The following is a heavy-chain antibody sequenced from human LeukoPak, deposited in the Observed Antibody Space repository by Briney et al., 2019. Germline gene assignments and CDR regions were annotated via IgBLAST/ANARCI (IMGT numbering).Heavy chain of an antibody. V-gene: IGHV4-34*01. D-gene: IGHD5-18*01. CDR2: IYHSGST. CDR1: GGSFSGYY. CDR3: ARRIQLWSEAWFDP. J-gene: IGHJ5*02. Sequence: SETLSLTCAVYGGSFSGYYWSWIRQPPGKGLEWIGYIYHSGSTYYNPSLKSRVTISVDRSKNQFSLKLSSVIAADTAVYYCARRIQLWSEAWFDPWGQGTLVTVSS.